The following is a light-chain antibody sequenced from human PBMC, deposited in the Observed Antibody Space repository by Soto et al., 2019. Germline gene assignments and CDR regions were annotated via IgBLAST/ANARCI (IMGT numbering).Light chain of an antibody. Sequence: QSVLTQPPSVSAAPGQRVTISCSGSSANIGGNYVSLYQHIPGTAPKLVIYDSDKRPSEIPDRFSGSKSGTSATLDITGLQTGDEADYYCGAWDGSLSVVLFGGGTKVTVL. J-gene: IGLJ2*01. CDR1: SANIGGNY. V-gene: IGLV1-51*01. CDR3: GAWDGSLSVVL. CDR2: DSD.